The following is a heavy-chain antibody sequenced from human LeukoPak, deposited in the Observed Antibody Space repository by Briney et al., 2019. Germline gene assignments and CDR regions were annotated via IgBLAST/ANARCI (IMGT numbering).Heavy chain of an antibody. J-gene: IGHJ4*01. CDR2: ISSSGSTI. Sequence: GGSLRLSCAASGFTFCSYEANWVRQAPGKGLEWVSYISSSGSTIYYADSVKGRFTISRDNAKNLLYLQMNSLRAEDTAVYYCPRGPYRSRYLGADWGQGTMVTVSS. D-gene: IGHD6-13*01. V-gene: IGHV3-48*03. CDR1: GFTFCSYE. CDR3: PRGPYRSRYLGAD.